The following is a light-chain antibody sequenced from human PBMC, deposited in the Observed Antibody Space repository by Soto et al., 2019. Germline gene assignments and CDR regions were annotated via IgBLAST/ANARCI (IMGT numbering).Light chain of an antibody. CDR1: QTIGNY. J-gene: IGKJ2*01. CDR3: QQSYSFPYT. Sequence: DVQMHQAPSSLAASVGNRYTITCPASQTIGNYLNWYQQRPGKAPKLLIYAASSLQTGVPSRFSGSRSGTDFTLTISSLLPEDFATFYCQQSYSFPYTFGQGTKVDIK. V-gene: IGKV1-39*01. CDR2: AAS.